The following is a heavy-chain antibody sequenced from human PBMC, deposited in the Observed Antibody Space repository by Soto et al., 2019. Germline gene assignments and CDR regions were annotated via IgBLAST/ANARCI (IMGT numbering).Heavy chain of an antibody. Sequence: SVKVSCKASGGTFSSYAISWVRQAPGQGLEWMGGIIPIFGTANYAQKFQGRVTITADKSTSTAYMELSSLRSEDTAVYYCARDPGIVGATIGWFDPWGQGTLVTVSS. V-gene: IGHV1-69*06. J-gene: IGHJ5*02. CDR1: GGTFSSYA. CDR2: IIPIFGTA. D-gene: IGHD1-26*01. CDR3: ARDPGIVGATIGWFDP.